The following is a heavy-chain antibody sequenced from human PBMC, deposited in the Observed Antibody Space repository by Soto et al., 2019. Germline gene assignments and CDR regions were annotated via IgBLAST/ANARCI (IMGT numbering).Heavy chain of an antibody. CDR3: ARQTGTRGYYYDGMDV. CDR2: IGTAGDA. Sequence: GGSLRLSCAASGFTFGNYDMHWVRQTTGKGLEWVSAIGTAGDAYYPASVKGRFTISRENARNSLYLQMNSLRAEDTAVYFCARQTGTRGYYYDGMDVWGQGTKVTVSS. CDR1: GFTFGNYD. D-gene: IGHD1-1*01. J-gene: IGHJ6*02. V-gene: IGHV3-13*01.